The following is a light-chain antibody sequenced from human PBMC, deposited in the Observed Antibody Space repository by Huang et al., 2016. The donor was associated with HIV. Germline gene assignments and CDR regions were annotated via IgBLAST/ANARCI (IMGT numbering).Light chain of an antibody. CDR2: GAS. CDR1: QGISSN. Sequence: EMVMTQSPDTLSVSQGESVTLSCRASQGISSNLAWDQQKPGKAHRLLIHGASTRAAGIPARCSGSVSEIAFSLTINSLQSEDSAIYYFLQYNNGPRTFGQGTKLEIK. J-gene: IGKJ2*01. V-gene: IGKV3-15*01. CDR3: LQYNNGPRT.